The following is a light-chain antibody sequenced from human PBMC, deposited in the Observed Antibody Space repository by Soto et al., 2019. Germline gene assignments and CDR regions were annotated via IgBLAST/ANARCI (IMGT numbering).Light chain of an antibody. CDR3: QQRSNWCP. CDR1: QSVSSY. J-gene: IGKJ1*01. V-gene: IGKV3-11*01. CDR2: DAS. Sequence: IFLTHAPATLSLSPGGRATLSCRASQSVSSYLAWYQQKPGQAPRLLIYDASNRDTGIPARFSGSGSGTDFTLTISSLEPEDFAVYYCQQRSNWCPFGQGTXVEIK.